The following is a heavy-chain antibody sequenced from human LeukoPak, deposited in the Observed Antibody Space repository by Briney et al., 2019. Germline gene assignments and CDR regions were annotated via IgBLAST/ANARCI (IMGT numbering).Heavy chain of an antibody. J-gene: IGHJ6*03. CDR2: ISAYNGNT. D-gene: IGHD3-10*01. CDR3: ARVYYGYYYYYMDV. CDR1: GYTFTSYG. V-gene: IGHV1-18*01. Sequence: GASVKVSCEASGYTFTSYGISWVRQAPGQGLEWMGWISAYNGNTNYAQKLQGRVTMTKDTSTSTAYMELRSLRSDDTAVYYCARVYYGYYYYYMDVWGKGTTVTVSS.